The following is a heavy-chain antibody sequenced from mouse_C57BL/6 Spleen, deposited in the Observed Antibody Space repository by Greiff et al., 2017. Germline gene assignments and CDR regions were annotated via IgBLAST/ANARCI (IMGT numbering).Heavy chain of an antibody. Sequence: EVKLQQSGPVLVKPGASVKMSCKASGYTFTDYYMNWVKQSHGKSLEWIGVIIPYNGGTSYNQKFKGKATLTVDKSSNTAYMKLSSLTTEDSAIYYCARGACANYDWFAYWGQGTLVTVSA. D-gene: IGHD2-1*01. CDR2: IIPYNGGT. CDR3: ARGACANYDWFAY. V-gene: IGHV1-19*01. J-gene: IGHJ3*01. CDR1: GYTFTDYY.